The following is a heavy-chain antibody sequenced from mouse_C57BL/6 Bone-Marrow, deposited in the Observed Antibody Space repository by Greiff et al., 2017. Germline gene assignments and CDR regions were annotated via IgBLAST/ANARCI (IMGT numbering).Heavy chain of an antibody. V-gene: IGHV5-17*01. J-gene: IGHJ4*01. D-gene: IGHD6-5*01. Sequence: EVHLVESGGGLVKPGGSLKLSCAASGFTFSDYGMHWVRQAPEKGLEWVAYISSGSSTIYYADTVKGRFTISRDNAKNTLFLQMTSLRSEDTAMYYCARCLWSIYAMDYWGQGTSVTVSS. CDR2: ISSGSSTI. CDR1: GFTFSDYG. CDR3: ARCLWSIYAMDY.